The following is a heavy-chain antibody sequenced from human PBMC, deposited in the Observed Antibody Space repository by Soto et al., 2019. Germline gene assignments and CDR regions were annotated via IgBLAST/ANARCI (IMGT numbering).Heavy chain of an antibody. D-gene: IGHD1-1*01. CDR3: AKDKPTRPATPPG. J-gene: IGHJ4*02. CDR2: ITSDGSKT. V-gene: IGHV3-23*01. CDR1: GFTFRNNA. Sequence: GGSLRLSCVASGFTFRNNAMNWVRQAPGKGLEWISDITSDGSKTHYADSVKGRFTISRDNVEDTLFLQLNNVRGDDTAVYYCAKDKPTRPATPPGWGQGTLVTVSS.